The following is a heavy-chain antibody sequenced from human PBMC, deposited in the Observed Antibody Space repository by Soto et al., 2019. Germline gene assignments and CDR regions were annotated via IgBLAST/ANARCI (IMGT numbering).Heavy chain of an antibody. Sequence: SETLSLTCTVSGGSVSSGSYYWSWIRQPPGKGLEWIGYIYYSGSTNYNPSLKSRVTISVDTSKNQFSLKLSSVTAADTAVYYCARYTQLVRGGWFDPWGQGTLVTVSS. J-gene: IGHJ5*02. CDR2: IYYSGST. CDR3: ARYTQLVRGGWFDP. D-gene: IGHD6-6*01. CDR1: GGSVSSGSYY. V-gene: IGHV4-61*01.